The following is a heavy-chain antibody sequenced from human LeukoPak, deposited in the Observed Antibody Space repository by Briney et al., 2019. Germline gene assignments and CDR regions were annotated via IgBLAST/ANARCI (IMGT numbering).Heavy chain of an antibody. V-gene: IGHV3-21*01. Sequence: GGSLRLSCAASGFTFSSYSTNWVRQAPGKGLEWVSSISSSSSYIYYADSVKGRFTISRDNAKNSLYLQMNSLRAEDTAVYYCARGSTVVTNPLFDYWGQGTLVTVSS. D-gene: IGHD4-23*01. CDR1: GFTFSSYS. CDR3: ARGSTVVTNPLFDY. J-gene: IGHJ4*02. CDR2: ISSSSSYI.